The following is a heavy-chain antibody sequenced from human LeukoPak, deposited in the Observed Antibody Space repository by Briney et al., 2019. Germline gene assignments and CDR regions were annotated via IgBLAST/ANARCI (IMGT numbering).Heavy chain of an antibody. CDR2: ISSSSSYI. D-gene: IGHD2-2*01. Sequence: PGRSLTLSCVASGFTLSNYAMHWVRQAPGKGLEWVSSISSSSSYIYYADSVKGRFTISRDNAKNSLYLQMNSLRAEDTAVYYCARAHQLLSGAFDIWGQGTMVTVSS. J-gene: IGHJ3*02. V-gene: IGHV3-21*01. CDR3: ARAHQLLSGAFDI. CDR1: GFTLSNYA.